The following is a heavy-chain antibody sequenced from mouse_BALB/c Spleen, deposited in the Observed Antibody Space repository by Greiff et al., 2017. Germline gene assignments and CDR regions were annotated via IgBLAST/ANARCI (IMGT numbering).Heavy chain of an antibody. CDR1: GFSLTSYG. D-gene: IGHD2-4*01. V-gene: IGHV2-9*02. CDR3: ARDPTKITARAMDY. J-gene: IGHJ4*01. CDR2: IWAGGST. Sequence: VKLMESGPGLVAPSQSLSITCTVSGFSLTSYGVHWVRQPPGKGLEWLGVIWAGGSTNYNSALMSRLSISKDNSKSQVFLKMNSLQTDDTAMYYLARDPTKITARAMDYWGQGTSVTVSS.